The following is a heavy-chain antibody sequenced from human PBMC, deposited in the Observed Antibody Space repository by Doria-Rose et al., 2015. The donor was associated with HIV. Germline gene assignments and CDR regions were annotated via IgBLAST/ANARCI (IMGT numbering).Heavy chain of an antibody. D-gene: IGHD3-10*01. CDR2: ISSTSAYI. Sequence: VQLVQSGRGLVRPGGSLRLSCATSGFTVSSHRIHWVRQAPGYGLQWVSSISSTSAYINYADSVRGRFTISRDNARNSLYLQMDSLRAEDTAIYYCATGVTLDYWGQGTLVTVSS. CDR3: ATGVTLDY. CDR1: GFTVSSHR. J-gene: IGHJ4*02. V-gene: IGHV3-21*01.